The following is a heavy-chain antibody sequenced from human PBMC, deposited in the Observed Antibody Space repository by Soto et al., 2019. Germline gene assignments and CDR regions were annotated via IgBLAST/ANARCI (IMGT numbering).Heavy chain of an antibody. D-gene: IGHD6-19*01. V-gene: IGHV5-51*01. Sequence: HGESLKISCQGSGYSFSSYWIGWVRQMPGKGLEWMAFIDPHSNTRYSPSFEGQITISADKSISTAYLQWSSLKASDTAIYYCARRTYTSGWRHYFDYWGQGTLVTVSS. CDR2: IDPHSNT. CDR1: GYSFSSYW. J-gene: IGHJ4*02. CDR3: ARRTYTSGWRHYFDY.